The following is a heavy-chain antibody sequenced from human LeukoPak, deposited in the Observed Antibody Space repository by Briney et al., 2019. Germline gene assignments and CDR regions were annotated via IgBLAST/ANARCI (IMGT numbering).Heavy chain of an antibody. D-gene: IGHD4-11*01. CDR3: ARTYIDYLPL. CDR1: GGSITSDDYS. J-gene: IGHJ4*02. CDR2: IYYSGNS. V-gene: IGHV4-30-4*08. Sequence: PSEPLSLTCTVSGGSITSDDYSWSRIRQPPGKGLEWIAYIYYSGNSHYNLSLKSRVTISVATSKNQFSLKLSSVTAAGTAVYYCARTYIDYLPLWGQGTLVTVSS.